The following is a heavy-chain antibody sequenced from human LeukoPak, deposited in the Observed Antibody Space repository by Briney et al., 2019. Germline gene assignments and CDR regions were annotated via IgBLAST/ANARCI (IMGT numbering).Heavy chain of an antibody. CDR2: ISAYNGDT. CDR3: ARYMRAYIVVVPAALGY. Sequence: ASVKVSCKASGYTFTSYGISWVRQAPGQGLEWMGWISAYNGDTNYAQKLQGRVTMTTDTSTSTAYMELRSLRSDDTAVYYCARYMRAYIVVVPAALGYWGQGTLVTVSS. D-gene: IGHD2-2*01. J-gene: IGHJ4*02. CDR1: GYTFTSYG. V-gene: IGHV1-18*01.